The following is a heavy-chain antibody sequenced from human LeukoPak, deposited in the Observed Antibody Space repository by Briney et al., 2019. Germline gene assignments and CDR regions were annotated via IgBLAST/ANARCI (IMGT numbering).Heavy chain of an antibody. J-gene: IGHJ4*02. CDR1: GFTFDEYA. Sequence: SLRLSCAASGFTFDEYAMYWVRQAPGKALEWVSGISWNSRKIGYSESVKGRFTISRDNAKNSLYLQMKSLTTEDTALYYCARGMGYFGSGSLLWDWGQGTRVTVPS. V-gene: IGHV3-9*01. D-gene: IGHD3-10*01. CDR2: ISWNSRKI. CDR3: ARGMGYFGSGSLLWD.